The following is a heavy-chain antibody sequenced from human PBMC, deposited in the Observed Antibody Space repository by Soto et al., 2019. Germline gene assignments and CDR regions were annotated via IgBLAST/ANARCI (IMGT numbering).Heavy chain of an antibody. CDR3: ARGADDSSGPVVDY. CDR1: GGSISSGGYY. J-gene: IGHJ4*02. Sequence: QVQLQESGPGLVKPSQTLSLTCTVSGGSISSGGYYWSWIRQHPGKGLEWIGYIYYSGSTYYNPSLKSRVTISVDTSKNQVSLKLSSVTAADTAVYYCARGADDSSGPVVDYWGQGTLVTVSS. V-gene: IGHV4-31*03. D-gene: IGHD3-22*01. CDR2: IYYSGST.